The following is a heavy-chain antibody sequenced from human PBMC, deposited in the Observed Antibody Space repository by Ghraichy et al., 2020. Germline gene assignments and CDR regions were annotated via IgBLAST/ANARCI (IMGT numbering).Heavy chain of an antibody. J-gene: IGHJ6*03. CDR1: GGSISSYY. CDR3: ARQQGDYYYMDV. CDR2: IYYSGST. Sequence: SETLSLTCTVSGGSISSYYWSWIRQPPGKGLEWIGYIYYSGSTNYNPSLKSRVTISVDTSKNQFSLKLSSVTAADTAVYYCARQQGDYYYMDVWGKGTTVTVSS. V-gene: IGHV4-59*01. D-gene: IGHD6-13*01.